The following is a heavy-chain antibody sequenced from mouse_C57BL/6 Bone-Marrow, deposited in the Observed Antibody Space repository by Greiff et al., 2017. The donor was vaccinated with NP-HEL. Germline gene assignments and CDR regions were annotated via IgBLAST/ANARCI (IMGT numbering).Heavy chain of an antibody. J-gene: IGHJ4*01. CDR3: ARDRGYYGSSYCAMDY. CDR1: GFTFSSYA. Sequence: EVHLVESGGGLVKPGGSLKLSCAASGFTFSSYAMSWVRQTPEKRLEWVATISDGGSYTYYPDNVKGRFTISRDNAKNNLYLQMSHLKSEDTAMYYCARDRGYYGSSYCAMDYWGQGTSVTVSS. D-gene: IGHD1-1*01. V-gene: IGHV5-4*01. CDR2: ISDGGSYT.